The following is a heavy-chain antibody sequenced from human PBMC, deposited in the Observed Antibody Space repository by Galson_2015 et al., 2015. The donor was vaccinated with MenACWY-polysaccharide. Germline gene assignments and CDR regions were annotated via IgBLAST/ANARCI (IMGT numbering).Heavy chain of an antibody. CDR3: AKANSGGSCSSGLACWFAP. CDR2: IGGSGTT. J-gene: IGHJ5*02. D-gene: IGHD2-15*01. V-gene: IGHV3-23*01. CDR1: GFTFTNYA. Sequence: SLRLSCAASGFTFTNYAMNWVRQAPGKGLEWVSSIGGSGTTYYADSVKGRFTISRDNSKNMVYLQMNSLRAEDTAIYYCAKANSGGSCSSGLACWFAPWCQGSLVIVSS.